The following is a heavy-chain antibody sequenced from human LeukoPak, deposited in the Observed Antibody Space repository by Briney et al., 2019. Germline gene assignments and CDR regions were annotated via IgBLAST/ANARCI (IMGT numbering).Heavy chain of an antibody. J-gene: IGHJ6*02. CDR3: ATHSMVRVKIAPYGMDV. D-gene: IGHD3-10*01. CDR2: INHSGST. V-gene: IGHV4-34*01. CDR1: GGSFSGYY. Sequence: SETLSLTCAVYGGSFSGYYWSWIRQPPGKGLEWIGEINHSGSTNYNPSLKSRVTISVDTSKNQFSLKLSSVTAADTAVYYCATHSMVRVKIAPYGMDVWGQGTTVTVSS.